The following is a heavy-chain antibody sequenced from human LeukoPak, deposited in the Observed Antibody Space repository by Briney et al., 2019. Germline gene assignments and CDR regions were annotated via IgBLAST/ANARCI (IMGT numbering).Heavy chain of an antibody. Sequence: SETLSLTCTVSGGSISSYYWSWIRQPPGKGLEWVGYIFYSGSTNYNPSLKSRVTISVDTSKNQFSLKLSSVTAADTAVYYCARDFGRNPYYYDSSGYYRYYYYGMDVWGQGTTVTVSS. CDR3: ARDFGRNPYYYDSSGYYRYYYYGMDV. D-gene: IGHD3-22*01. CDR2: IFYSGST. V-gene: IGHV4-59*12. J-gene: IGHJ6*02. CDR1: GGSISSYY.